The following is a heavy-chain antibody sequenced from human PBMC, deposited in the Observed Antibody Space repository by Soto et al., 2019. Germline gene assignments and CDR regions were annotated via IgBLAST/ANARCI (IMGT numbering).Heavy chain of an antibody. CDR1: GDSFSGYY. CDR3: AGEAAGAFGGGYWVHP. D-gene: IGHD3-10*01. Sequence: QVQLQESGPGLLRPSDTLSLTCTVSGDSFSGYYWSWIRQPAGKGLEWIGRVYTNGATNYNPSLTGRGTLFVDTSRNPFPLELRVGTAADTAGYFCAGEAAGAFGGGYWVHPLGQGTLVTVSS. V-gene: IGHV4-4*07. CDR2: VYTNGAT. J-gene: IGHJ5*02.